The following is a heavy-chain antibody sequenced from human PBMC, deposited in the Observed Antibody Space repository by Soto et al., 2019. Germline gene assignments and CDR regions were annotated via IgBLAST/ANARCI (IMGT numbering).Heavy chain of an antibody. CDR3: ARGPFEWLQFVYFDY. V-gene: IGHV1-69*01. Sequence: QVQLVQSGAEVKKPGSSVKVSCKASGGTFSSYAISWVRQAPGQGLEWMGGIIPIFGTAHYAQKFQGTVRITAVESTSTADMALSILRSEDTAVYYCARGPFEWLQFVYFDYWGQGTLVTVSS. J-gene: IGHJ4*02. CDR1: GGTFSSYA. D-gene: IGHD5-12*01. CDR2: IIPIFGTA.